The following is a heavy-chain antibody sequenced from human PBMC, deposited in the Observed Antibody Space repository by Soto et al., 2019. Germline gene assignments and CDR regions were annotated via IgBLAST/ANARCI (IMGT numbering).Heavy chain of an antibody. CDR3: AGTFGWSGYYTGDY. D-gene: IGHD3-3*01. Sequence: QVQLVQSGAEVKKPGASVKVSCKASGYTFTSYGISWVRQAPGQGLEWMGWISAYNGNTNYEQKLQGRVTMTTDTSTSTDCMELRSLRSDDTAVYYWAGTFGWSGYYTGDYWGQGTLVTVSS. CDR1: GYTFTSYG. V-gene: IGHV1-18*01. CDR2: ISAYNGNT. J-gene: IGHJ4*02.